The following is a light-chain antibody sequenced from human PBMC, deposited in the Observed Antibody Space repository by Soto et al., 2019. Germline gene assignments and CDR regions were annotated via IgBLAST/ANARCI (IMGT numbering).Light chain of an antibody. Sequence: EIVLTQSPATLSLSPGEGATLSCRASQSVSNYLAWYQQKPGQAPRLLIYDASNRATGIPARFSGSGSGTDFTLTISSLEPEDFAVYYCQQYGSSPGFTFGPGTKVDIK. CDR2: DAS. V-gene: IGKV3-11*01. CDR1: QSVSNY. CDR3: QQYGSSPGFT. J-gene: IGKJ3*01.